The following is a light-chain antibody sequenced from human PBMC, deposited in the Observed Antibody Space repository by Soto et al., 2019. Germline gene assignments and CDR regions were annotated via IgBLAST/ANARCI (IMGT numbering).Light chain of an antibody. J-gene: IGKJ2*01. CDR2: GSS. Sequence: EIVLTQSPGILSLSPGERATLSCRASQTVSGNYLAWYQQKPGQSTRLLIYGSSDSATGIAHRFSGSGSATDVTLTINRVEHEDFAVYYCQQYGSSPPYTFGQGTTLEI. CDR3: QQYGSSPPYT. V-gene: IGKV3-20*01. CDR1: QTVSGNY.